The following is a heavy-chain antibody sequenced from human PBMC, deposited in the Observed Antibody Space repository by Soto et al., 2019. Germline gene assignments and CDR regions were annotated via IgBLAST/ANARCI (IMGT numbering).Heavy chain of an antibody. V-gene: IGHV3-7*01. CDR3: ARVAYFNGWIFDC. D-gene: IGHD6-19*01. CDR2: IKQDGSEE. CDR1: GFTFSTYW. Sequence: EEQLVESGGGLVQTGGSLRLSCAASGFTFSTYWMSWVRQPPGKGLEWVANIKQDGSEEYYVDSVKGRFTLSRDNAKNSLHLQMDSLIAADTAVYFCARVAYFNGWIFDCWGQGTLVTVSS. J-gene: IGHJ4*01.